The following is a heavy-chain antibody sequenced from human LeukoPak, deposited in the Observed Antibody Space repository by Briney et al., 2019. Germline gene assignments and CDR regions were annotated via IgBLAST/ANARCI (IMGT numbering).Heavy chain of an antibody. CDR3: ARGDMYFQDSSYRSLDH. CDR2: ISPKGDET. V-gene: IGHV1-2*02. J-gene: IGHJ4*02. Sequence: ASVKVSRESSGYNFGGYYIHWVRQVPGLGLEWMGWISPKGDETKYAQKFQGRLTVTRDTSISTTYMDLSGLRSDDTAVYYCARGDMYFQDSSYRSLDHWGQGTLVTVSS. CDR1: GYNFGGYY. D-gene: IGHD2-15*01.